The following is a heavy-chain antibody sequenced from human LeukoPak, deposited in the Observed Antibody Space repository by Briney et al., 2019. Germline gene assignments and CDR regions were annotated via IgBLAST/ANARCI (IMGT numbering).Heavy chain of an antibody. CDR3: ARHLGYYYGSGKFSYFDY. V-gene: IGHV4-61*02. CDR1: GGSISSGSYY. CDR2: VYSSGGT. J-gene: IGHJ4*02. Sequence: PSETLSLTCTVSGGSISSGSYYWSWIRQPAGKGLEWIGRVYSSGGTDYNPSLKSRLSISVDTSKIQFSLRLSSVTAADTAVYYCARHLGYYYGSGKFSYFDYWGQGTLVTVSS. D-gene: IGHD3-10*01.